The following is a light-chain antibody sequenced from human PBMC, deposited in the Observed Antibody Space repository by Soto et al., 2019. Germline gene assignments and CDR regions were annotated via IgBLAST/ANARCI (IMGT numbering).Light chain of an antibody. CDR2: DAS. J-gene: IGKJ1*01. CDR1: QSVSSN. Sequence: EIVMTQSPATLSVSPGERATLSCRASQSVSSNLAWYQHKPGQAPRLLIYDASTKATGIPARFTGSGSGTEFTLTIGILQSEDFSVYYCLQYNGWPKTFGQGTKVEIK. CDR3: LQYNGWPKT. V-gene: IGKV3-15*01.